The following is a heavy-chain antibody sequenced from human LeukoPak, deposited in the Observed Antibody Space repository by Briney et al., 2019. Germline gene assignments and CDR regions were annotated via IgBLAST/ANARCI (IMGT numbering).Heavy chain of an antibody. V-gene: IGHV3-74*01. D-gene: IGHD3-22*01. CDR1: GFTFISYW. Sequence: PGGSLRLSCAASGFTFISYWMHWVRQAPGKGLVWVSRINSDGSSTTYADSVKGRFTISRDNSKNTLYLQMNSLRTEDTAVYYCARDLGDYYATSGIFDLWGQGTLVTVSS. CDR2: INSDGSST. CDR3: ARDLGDYYATSGIFDL. J-gene: IGHJ4*02.